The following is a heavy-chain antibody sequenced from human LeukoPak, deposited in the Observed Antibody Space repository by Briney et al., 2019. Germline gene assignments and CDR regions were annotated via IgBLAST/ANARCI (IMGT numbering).Heavy chain of an antibody. V-gene: IGHV3-23*01. J-gene: IGHJ4*02. Sequence: GGSLRLSCAASGFTFSSYAMSWVRQAPGKGLEWVSAISGSGGSTYYADSVKGRFTISRDNSKNTLYLQMNSLRAEDMAVYHCAKVPGGSYLAPHGYFDYWGQGTLVTVSS. CDR3: AKVPGGSYLAPHGYFDY. CDR2: ISGSGGST. D-gene: IGHD1-26*01. CDR1: GFTFSSYA.